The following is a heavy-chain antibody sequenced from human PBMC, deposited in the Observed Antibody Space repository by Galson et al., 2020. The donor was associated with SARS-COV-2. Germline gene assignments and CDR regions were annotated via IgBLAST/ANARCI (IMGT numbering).Heavy chain of an antibody. CDR3: AKSRDCGSGACYYVHYYGMDV. CDR2: VYYSGST. D-gene: IGHD2-21*01. V-gene: IGHV4-39*07. Sequence: ASETLSLTCTVSGVSISSTTYYWGWIRQPPGRGLEWIGSVYYSGSTYYNSALQSRVTISVDTSKNQFSLELTSVTAADTAVYYCAKSRDCGSGACYYVHYYGMDVWGQGTTVTVSS. J-gene: IGHJ6*02. CDR1: GVSISSTTYY.